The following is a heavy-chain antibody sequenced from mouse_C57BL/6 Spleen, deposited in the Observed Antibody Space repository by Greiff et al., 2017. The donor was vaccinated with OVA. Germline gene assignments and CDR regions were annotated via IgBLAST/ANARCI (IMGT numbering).Heavy chain of an antibody. CDR1: GYAFSSSW. Sequence: QVQLQQSGPELVKPGASVKISCKASGYAFSSSWMNWVKQRPGPGLEWIGRIYPGDGGTNYNGKFKGKATLTADKSSSTAYMQLSSLTSEDSAVYFCAINYYDYDGPFAYWGQGTLVTVSA. D-gene: IGHD2-4*01. CDR3: AINYYDYDGPFAY. J-gene: IGHJ3*01. V-gene: IGHV1-82*01. CDR2: IYPGDGGT.